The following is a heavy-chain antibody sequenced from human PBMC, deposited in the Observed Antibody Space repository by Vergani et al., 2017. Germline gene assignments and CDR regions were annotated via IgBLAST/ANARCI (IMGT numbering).Heavy chain of an antibody. J-gene: IGHJ6*03. CDR2: MNAANGNT. D-gene: IGHD6-6*01. Sequence: QVHLVQSGAEVKKPGASVKVSCKASGYTFTRYAMHWVRQAPGQRLEWMGWMNAANGNTQYSQKFQGRVTFTRDTSASTAYMELSSLRSEDTAVYYGARGVGAARGFYYYYMDVWGRGTTVTVSS. CDR1: GYTFTRYA. V-gene: IGHV1-3*01. CDR3: ARGVGAARGFYYYYMDV.